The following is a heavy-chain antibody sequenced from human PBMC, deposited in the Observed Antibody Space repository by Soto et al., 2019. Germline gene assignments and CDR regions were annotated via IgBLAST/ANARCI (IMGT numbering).Heavy chain of an antibody. V-gene: IGHV3-30*03. CDR3: ARDRGHVEWLPRQIDY. CDR1: GFTFSNHW. J-gene: IGHJ4*02. CDR2: LSYDGVNK. D-gene: IGHD3-3*01. Sequence: VHLVESGGGLVQPGGSLRLSCAGSGFTFSNHWMNWVRQVPGKGLQWVAALSYDGVNKFYVDSVKGRFTVSRDNSKNTVSLEMSSLRADDSAVYYCARDRGHVEWLPRQIDYWGQGTTVTVSS.